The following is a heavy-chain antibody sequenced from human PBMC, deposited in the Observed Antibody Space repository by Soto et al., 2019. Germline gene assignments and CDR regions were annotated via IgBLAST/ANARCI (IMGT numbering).Heavy chain of an antibody. CDR3: ATGPPEYYDFWSGYRPRYFDY. Sequence: ASVKVSCKASVYTFTSYGISWVRQDPGQGLEWMGWISAYNGNTNYAQKLQGRVTMTTDTSTSTAYMELRSLRSDDTAVYYCATGPPEYYDFWSGYRPRYFDYWGQGTLVTVSS. CDR2: ISAYNGNT. V-gene: IGHV1-18*01. D-gene: IGHD3-3*01. CDR1: VYTFTSYG. J-gene: IGHJ4*02.